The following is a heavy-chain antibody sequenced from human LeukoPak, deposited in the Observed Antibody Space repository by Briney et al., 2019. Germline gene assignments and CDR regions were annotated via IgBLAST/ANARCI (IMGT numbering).Heavy chain of an antibody. V-gene: IGHV3-30*02. J-gene: IGHJ4*02. CDR2: IRFNGNNQ. D-gene: IGHD6-13*01. CDR3: AKDLGDSNWYRGSDY. Sequence: GGSLRLSCAASGFSLSSYGMHWVRQAPGKGLEWVAFIRFNGNNQYYADSVRGRFTISRDTSKNTLYLEMNSVRAEDRVVYYCAKDLGDSNWYRGSDYWGQGTLVTVSP. CDR1: GFSLSSYG.